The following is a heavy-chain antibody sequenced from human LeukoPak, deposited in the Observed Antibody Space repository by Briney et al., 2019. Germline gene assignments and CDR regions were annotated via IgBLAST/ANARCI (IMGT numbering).Heavy chain of an antibody. CDR2: INPNSGGT. V-gene: IGHV1-2*02. CDR3: ARCSGSYFRDFDY. D-gene: IGHD1-26*01. CDR1: GYTFTGYY. Sequence: ASVKVSRKASGYTFTGYYMHWVRQAPGQGLEWMGWINPNSGGTNYAQKFQGRVTMTRDTSISTAYMELSRLRSDDTAVYYCARCSGSYFRDFDYWGQGTLVTVSS. J-gene: IGHJ4*02.